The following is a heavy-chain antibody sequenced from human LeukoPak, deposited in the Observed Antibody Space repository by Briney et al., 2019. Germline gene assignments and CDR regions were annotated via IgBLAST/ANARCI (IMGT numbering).Heavy chain of an antibody. J-gene: IGHJ4*02. CDR2: IITIFGTA. V-gene: IGHV1-69*05. D-gene: IGHD4-17*01. CDR1: GGTFSSYA. Sequence: AASVKVSCKASGGTFSSYAISWVRQAPGQGLGWMGGIITIFGTANYPQKFKGRVTITTDESTSTAYMELSSLRSEDTAVYYCARSAKSVKATVTPQFDYWGQGTLVTVSS. CDR3: ARSAKSVKATVTPQFDY.